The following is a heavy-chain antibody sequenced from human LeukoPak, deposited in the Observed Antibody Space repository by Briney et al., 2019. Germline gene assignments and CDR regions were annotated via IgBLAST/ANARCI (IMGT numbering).Heavy chain of an antibody. CDR3: AKDRSSSWYEGPFNGMDV. CDR2: ISYDGSNK. Sequence: GRSLRLSCAASGFTFSSYGMHWVRRAPGKGLEWVAVISYDGSNKYYADSVKGRFTISRDNSKNTLYLQMNSLRAEDTAVYYCAKDRSSSWYEGPFNGMDVWGQGTTVTVSS. J-gene: IGHJ6*02. CDR1: GFTFSSYG. D-gene: IGHD6-13*01. V-gene: IGHV3-30*18.